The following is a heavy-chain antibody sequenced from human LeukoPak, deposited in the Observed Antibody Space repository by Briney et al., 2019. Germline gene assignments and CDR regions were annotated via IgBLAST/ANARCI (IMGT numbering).Heavy chain of an antibody. V-gene: IGHV5-51*01. CDR2: IRPSDSDT. J-gene: IGHJ4*02. CDR3: ARHQYDVSTTYSED. D-gene: IGHD3-9*01. CDR1: GDNFNNNW. Sequence: GESLKISCKGSGDNFNNNWIAWVRQMPGKGLEWVGIIRPSDSDTQYSPSFQGQVTISADKSISTAYLRWSSLKASDTAMYYCARHQYDVSTTYSEDWGQGTLVTVSS.